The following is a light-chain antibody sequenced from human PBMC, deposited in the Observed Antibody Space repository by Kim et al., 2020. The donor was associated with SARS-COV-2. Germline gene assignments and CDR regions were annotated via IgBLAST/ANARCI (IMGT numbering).Light chain of an antibody. CDR2: GKN. CDR1: SLRSCY. J-gene: IGLJ3*02. V-gene: IGLV3-19*01. CDR3: NSRDSSGTRV. Sequence: VALGQTVTITCQGASLRSCYASWYQQKPGQAPVLVIYGKNNRPSGIPDRFSGSSSGNTASLTITGAQAEDEADYYCNSRDSSGTRVFGGGTQLTVL.